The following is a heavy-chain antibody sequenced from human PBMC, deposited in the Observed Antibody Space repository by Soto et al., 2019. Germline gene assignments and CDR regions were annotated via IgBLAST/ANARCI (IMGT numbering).Heavy chain of an antibody. D-gene: IGHD1-26*01. J-gene: IGHJ2*01. Sequence: GGSLRLSCAASGFTFSSYAMHWVRQAPGKGLEWVAVISYDGSNKYYADSVKGRFTISRDNSKNTLYLQMNSLRAEDTAVYYCVEGGGSYLDYWYFDLWGRGTLVTVSS. CDR3: VEGGGSYLDYWYFDL. CDR2: ISYDGSNK. CDR1: GFTFSSYA. V-gene: IGHV3-30-3*02.